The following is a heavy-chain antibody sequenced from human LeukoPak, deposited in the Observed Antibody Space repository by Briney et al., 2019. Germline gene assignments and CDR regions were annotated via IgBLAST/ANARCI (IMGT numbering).Heavy chain of an antibody. J-gene: IGHJ5*02. V-gene: IGHV3-7*01. Sequence: GGSLRLSCAASGFTFSTYWMTWVRQAPGKGLEWVANIKQDGSEKFYVDSVTGRFTISRDNAKNSLYLQMNSLRAEDTAVYYCARERPFDPWGQGTLVTVSS. CDR3: ARERPFDP. D-gene: IGHD1-1*01. CDR1: GFTFSTYW. CDR2: IKQDGSEK.